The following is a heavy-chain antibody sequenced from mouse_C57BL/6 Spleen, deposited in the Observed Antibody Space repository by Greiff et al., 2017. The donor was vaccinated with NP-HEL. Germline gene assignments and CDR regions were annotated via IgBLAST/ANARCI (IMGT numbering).Heavy chain of an antibody. CDR1: GYTFTNYW. Sequence: QVQLKESGAELVRPGTSVKMSCKASGYTFTNYWIGWAKQRPGHGLEWIGDIYPGGGYTNYNEKFKGKATLTADKSSSTAYMQFSSLTSEDSAIYYCARQLRPTYAMDYWGQGTSVTVSS. J-gene: IGHJ4*01. D-gene: IGHD3-2*02. V-gene: IGHV1-63*01. CDR2: IYPGGGYT. CDR3: ARQLRPTYAMDY.